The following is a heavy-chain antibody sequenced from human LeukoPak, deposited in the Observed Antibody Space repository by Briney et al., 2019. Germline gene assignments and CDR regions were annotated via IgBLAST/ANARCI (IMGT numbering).Heavy chain of an antibody. CDR3: ARFGDYVSPFDY. V-gene: IGHV4-59*01. Sequence: PSETLSLTCTVSGGSISSYYWSWIRQPPGKGLEWIGYIYYSGSTNYNPSLKSRVTISVDTSKNQFSLKLSSVTAADAAVYYCARFGDYVSPFDYWGQGTLVTVSS. J-gene: IGHJ4*02. D-gene: IGHD4-17*01. CDR2: IYYSGST. CDR1: GGSISSYY.